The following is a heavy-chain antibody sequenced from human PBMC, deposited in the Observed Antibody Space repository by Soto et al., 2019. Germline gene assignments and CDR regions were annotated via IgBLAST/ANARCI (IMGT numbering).Heavy chain of an antibody. CDR2: IIPIFGTA. CDR3: ARKIFYYDSSGLLGYYGMDV. J-gene: IGHJ6*02. V-gene: IGHV1-69*01. D-gene: IGHD3-22*01. CDR1: GGTFSSYA. Sequence: GASVEVSCKASGGTFSSYAIIWVRQATGQGLEWMGGIIPIFGTANYAQKSQGRVTITADESTSTVYMELSSLRSEDTAVYYCARKIFYYDSSGLLGYYGMDVWGQGTTVTVSS.